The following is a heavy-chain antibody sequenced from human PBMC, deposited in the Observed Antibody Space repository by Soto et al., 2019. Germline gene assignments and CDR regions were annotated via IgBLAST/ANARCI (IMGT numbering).Heavy chain of an antibody. Sequence: GGSLRLSCAASGFTFDDYAMHWVRQAPGKGLEWVSLISWDGGSTYYADSVKGRITISRDNSKNSLYLQMNSLRAEDTALYYCAKDMWYSSSYYYYYGIDVWGQGTTVTVSS. D-gene: IGHD6-6*01. CDR2: ISWDGGST. J-gene: IGHJ6*02. CDR1: GFTFDDYA. V-gene: IGHV3-43D*03. CDR3: AKDMWYSSSYYYYYGIDV.